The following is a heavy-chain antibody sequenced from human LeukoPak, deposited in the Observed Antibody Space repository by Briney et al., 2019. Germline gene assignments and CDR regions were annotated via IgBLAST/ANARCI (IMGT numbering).Heavy chain of an antibody. Sequence: GGSLRLSCAASGFTFNSYAISWVRQAPGKGLEWVSAISGSGGNTYYADPVKGRFTISRDNSKNTLYLQMNSLRAEDTAVYYCAKDRRIAPNYFDYWGQGTLVTVSS. J-gene: IGHJ4*02. CDR3: AKDRRIAPNYFDY. CDR1: GFTFNSYA. D-gene: IGHD6-6*01. V-gene: IGHV3-23*01. CDR2: ISGSGGNT.